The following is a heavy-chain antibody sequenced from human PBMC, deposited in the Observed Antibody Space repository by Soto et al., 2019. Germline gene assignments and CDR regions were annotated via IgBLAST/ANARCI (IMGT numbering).Heavy chain of an antibody. V-gene: IGHV1-69*01. CDR3: ARVYYYGSGSYSPIRD. J-gene: IGHJ4*02. D-gene: IGHD3-10*01. CDR2: IVPIFGTV. Sequence: QVQLVQSGAEVKKPGSSVKVSCKVSGGPFSSYAISWVRQAPGQGLEWMGGIVPIFGTVNYAQKFQGRIAISADESASTAYIALSSLRSEDTAVYYCARVYYYGSGSYSPIRDWGQGTLVTVSS. CDR1: GGPFSSYA.